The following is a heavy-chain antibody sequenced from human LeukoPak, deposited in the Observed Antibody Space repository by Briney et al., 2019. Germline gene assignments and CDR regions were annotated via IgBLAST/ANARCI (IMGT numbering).Heavy chain of an antibody. Sequence: GGSLRLSCAASGITFSRYAMSWVRQAPGKGLEWVSGISGSGDSTYFADSVKGRFTISRDNSKNTLYLQMNTLRAEDTAVYYCAKCPISIAVVQGLDYWGQGTLVTVSA. CDR2: ISGSGDST. J-gene: IGHJ4*02. V-gene: IGHV3-23*01. CDR3: AKCPISIAVVQGLDY. CDR1: GITFSRYA. D-gene: IGHD6-19*01.